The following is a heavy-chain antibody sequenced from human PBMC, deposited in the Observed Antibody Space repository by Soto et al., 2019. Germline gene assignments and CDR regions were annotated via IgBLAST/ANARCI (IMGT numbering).Heavy chain of an antibody. Sequence: EVQLLESGGGLIQPGGSLRLSCAASGFAFSRSAMAWVRQAPEKGLEWVSSISEGGGTTFYAGSVEGRFTISRDNSQNTLYLQMNSVRSDDTNVYYCAKGGYRHAYDWGRGTLVTVYS. D-gene: IGHD3-16*01. J-gene: IGHJ4*02. CDR1: GFAFSRSA. CDR2: ISEGGGTT. CDR3: AKGGYRHAYD. V-gene: IGHV3-23*01.